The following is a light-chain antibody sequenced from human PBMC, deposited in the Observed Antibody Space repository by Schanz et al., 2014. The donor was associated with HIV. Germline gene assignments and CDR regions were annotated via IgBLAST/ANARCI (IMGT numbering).Light chain of an antibody. CDR3: AAWDDSLSGVV. Sequence: SVLTQPPSVSGAPGQRVTISCTGSSSNIGAGYDVHWYQQLPGTAPKLLIYGNSNRPSGVPDRFSGSKSGTSASLAITGLQAEDEADYYCAAWDDSLSGVVFGGGTKLTVL. CDR2: GNS. J-gene: IGLJ2*01. CDR1: SSNIGAGYD. V-gene: IGLV1-40*01.